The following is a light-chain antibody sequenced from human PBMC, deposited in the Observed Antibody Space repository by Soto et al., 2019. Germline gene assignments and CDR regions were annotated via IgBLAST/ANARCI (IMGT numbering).Light chain of an antibody. CDR3: SSYAGSNNGV. CDR2: EVS. J-gene: IGLJ3*02. CDR1: SSDVGTYKY. V-gene: IGLV2-8*01. Sequence: QSALTQPPSASGSPGQSVTISCTGTSSDVGTYKYVSWYQQHPGQVPKLIIYEVSKRPSGVPDRFSGSKSGNTASLTVSGLQAEEEADYYCSSYAGSNNGVFGGGTKLTVL.